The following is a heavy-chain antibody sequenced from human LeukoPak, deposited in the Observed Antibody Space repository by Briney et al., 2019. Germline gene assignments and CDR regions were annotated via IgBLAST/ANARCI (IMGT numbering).Heavy chain of an antibody. J-gene: IGHJ4*02. CDR1: GFTFSNYS. Sequence: PGGSLRLSCAASGFTFSNYSMNWVRQAPGKGLEWVSSIISSSSSYIYYADSVKGRFTISRDNAKNSLYLQMNSLRAEDTAVYYCARSPAPRIAAAGDDYWGQGTLVTVSS. CDR2: IISSSSSYI. D-gene: IGHD6-13*01. V-gene: IGHV3-21*01. CDR3: ARSPAPRIAAAGDDY.